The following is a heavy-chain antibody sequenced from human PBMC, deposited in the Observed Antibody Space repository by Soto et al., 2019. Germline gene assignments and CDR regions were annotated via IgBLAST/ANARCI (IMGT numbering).Heavy chain of an antibody. CDR2: ISYDGTNK. J-gene: IGHJ4*02. CDR3: AGGYGLTSFDY. Sequence: QVQLVESGGGVVQPGRSLRLSCEASGFTFSSYGMHWVRQAPGKGLEWVAVISYDGTNKYYADSVKGRFTISRDNSKHTLYLQMNSLRAEDTAVYYCAGGYGLTSFDYWGQGTLVTVSS. D-gene: IGHD1-1*01. CDR1: GFTFSSYG. V-gene: IGHV3-30*03.